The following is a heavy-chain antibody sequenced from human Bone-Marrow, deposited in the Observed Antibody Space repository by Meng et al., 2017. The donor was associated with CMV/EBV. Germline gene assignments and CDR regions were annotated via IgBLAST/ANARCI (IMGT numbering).Heavy chain of an antibody. J-gene: IGHJ3*02. D-gene: IGHD3-10*01. CDR2: INHSGST. CDR3: ARGPYLYYYGSGSNAFDI. Sequence: SQTLSLTCAVYGGSFSGYYWSWIRQPPGKGLEWIGEINHSGSTNYNPSLKSRVTISVDTSKNQFSLKLSSVTAADTAVYYCARGPYLYYYGSGSNAFDIWGQGPMVTVSS. V-gene: IGHV4-34*01. CDR1: GGSFSGYY.